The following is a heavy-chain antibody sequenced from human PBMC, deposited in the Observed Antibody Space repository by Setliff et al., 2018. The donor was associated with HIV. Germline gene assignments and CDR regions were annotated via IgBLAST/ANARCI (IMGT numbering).Heavy chain of an antibody. CDR2: IYYSGST. CDR3: ARQIWNESPGYGFDP. D-gene: IGHD3-22*01. Sequence: SETLSLTCAVSGGSISSGNWWSWIRQPPGKGLEWIGSIYYSGSTHYNPSPKSRVTVSKDTTKNQLSLRLSSVTAADTAVYYCARQIWNESPGYGFDPWGQGTLVTVSS. V-gene: IGHV4-39*01. CDR1: GGSISSGNW. J-gene: IGHJ5*02.